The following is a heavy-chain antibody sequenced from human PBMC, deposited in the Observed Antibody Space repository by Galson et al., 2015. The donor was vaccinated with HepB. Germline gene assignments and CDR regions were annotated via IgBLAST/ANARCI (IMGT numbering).Heavy chain of an antibody. CDR1: GFTFSNYA. D-gene: IGHD2/OR15-2a*01. CDR2: ISYDGTNK. V-gene: IGHV3-30-3*01. J-gene: IGHJ5*02. Sequence: SLRLSCAASGFTFSNYAMHWIRQAPGKGLEWVAVISYDGTNKYYADSVKGRFTISRDNSKNTLLYLQMNTLRADDTAVYYCARDHFQGAFDPWGQGTLVTVSS. CDR3: ARDHFQGAFDP.